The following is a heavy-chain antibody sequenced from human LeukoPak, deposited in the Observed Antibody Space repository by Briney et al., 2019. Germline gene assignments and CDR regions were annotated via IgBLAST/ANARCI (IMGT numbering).Heavy chain of an antibody. V-gene: IGHV3-48*03. Sequence: GGSLRLSCAASGFTFSSYEMNWVRQAPGKGLEWVSYISSSGSTIYYADSVKGRFTISRDNAKNSLYLQMNSLRAEDTVVYYCARRWLRRGIDYWGQGTLVTVSS. CDR3: ARRWLRRGIDY. D-gene: IGHD5-12*01. J-gene: IGHJ4*02. CDR2: ISSSGSTI. CDR1: GFTFSSYE.